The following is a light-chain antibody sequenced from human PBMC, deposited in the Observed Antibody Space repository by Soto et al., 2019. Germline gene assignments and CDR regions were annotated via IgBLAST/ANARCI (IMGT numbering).Light chain of an antibody. CDR2: DAY. V-gene: IGKV3-11*01. CDR3: QHRSNWPLT. J-gene: IGKJ4*01. CDR1: ESVSSY. Sequence: EIVLTDSPATLSLSRWEVATLSCRASESVSSYLVWYQQKPGQAPRLLIYDAYNRATGIPARFSGSGSGTDFTLTISSLEPEDFAVHYCQHRSNWPLTFGGATKVDIK.